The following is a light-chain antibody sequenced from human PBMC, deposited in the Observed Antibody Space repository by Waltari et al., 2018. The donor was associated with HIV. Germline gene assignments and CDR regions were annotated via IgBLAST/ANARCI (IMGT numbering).Light chain of an antibody. J-gene: IGLJ2*01. CDR1: PGVFTSGQW. V-gene: IGLV7-46*01. Sequence: QAVVTQEPSLTVSPGGTFPLTHRSSPGVFTSGQWPYWFQQKPGQAPRPLIYDTTNKHSWTPARFSGSLLGGKAVLTLSGAQPEDEADYYCSLSFGGAAVFGGGTHVTVL. CDR2: DTT. CDR3: SLSFGGAAV.